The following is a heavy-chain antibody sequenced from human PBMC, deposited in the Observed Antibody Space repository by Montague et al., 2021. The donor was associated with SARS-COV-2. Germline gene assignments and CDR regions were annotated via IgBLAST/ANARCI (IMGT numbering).Heavy chain of an antibody. Sequence: SETLSLTCTVSGGSISRYYWSWIRQSPGQGLEWIAYISESGSPNYNPSLKSRVTISVDTSKKQFSLKLSSVTAADTAVYYCARAGRVRFLEYGMDVWGQGTTVTVSS. J-gene: IGHJ6*02. CDR3: ARAGRVRFLEYGMDV. CDR2: ISESGSP. CDR1: GGSISRYY. D-gene: IGHD3-3*01. V-gene: IGHV4-59*01.